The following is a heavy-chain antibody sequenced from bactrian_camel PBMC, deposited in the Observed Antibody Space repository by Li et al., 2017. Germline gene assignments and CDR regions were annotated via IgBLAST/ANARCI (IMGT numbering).Heavy chain of an antibody. D-gene: IGHD3*01. J-gene: IGHJ4*01. Sequence: QVQLVESGGGSVQAGGSLRLACAASDNVSKYYMAWFRQAPGKEREGVAAIDRAGSPTYTYSVKGRFTISKDSATNTLYLQMNSLKPEDTAMYYCAAAGYDGSDGTMEFYSGCGFGRWGQGTQVTVS. CDR1: DNVSKYY. V-gene: IGHV3S53*01. CDR2: IDRAGSP. CDR3: AAAGYDGSDGTMEFYSGCGFGR.